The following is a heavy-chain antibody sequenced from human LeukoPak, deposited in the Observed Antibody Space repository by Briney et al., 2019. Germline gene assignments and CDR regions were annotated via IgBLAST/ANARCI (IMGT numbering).Heavy chain of an antibody. D-gene: IGHD3-3*01. J-gene: IGHJ4*02. CDR1: GFTFSSYS. V-gene: IGHV3-21*01. CDR2: ISSSSSYI. Sequence: GGSLRLSCAASGFTFSSYSMNWVRQAPGKGLEWVSSISSSSSYIYYADSVKGRFTISRDNAKNSLYLQMNSLRAEDTAVYYCARDSGNFGVAPPVYWGQGTLVTVSS. CDR3: ARDSGNFGVAPPVY.